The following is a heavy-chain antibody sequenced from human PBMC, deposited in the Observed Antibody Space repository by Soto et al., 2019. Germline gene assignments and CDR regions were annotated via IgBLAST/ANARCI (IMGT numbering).Heavy chain of an antibody. CDR2: ISGSGGST. V-gene: IGHV3-23*01. Sequence: HPGGSLRLSCAASGFTFSSYAMSWVRQAPGKWLEWVSAISGSGGSTYYADSVKGRFTISRDNSKNTLYLQMNSLRAEDTAVYYCALDLDPGYYYGMDVWGQGTTVTVSS. CDR3: ALDLDPGYYYGMDV. D-gene: IGHD1-1*01. CDR1: GFTFSSYA. J-gene: IGHJ6*02.